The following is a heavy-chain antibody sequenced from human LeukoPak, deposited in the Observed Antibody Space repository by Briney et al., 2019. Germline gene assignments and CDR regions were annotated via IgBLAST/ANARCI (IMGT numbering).Heavy chain of an antibody. CDR1: GYTFTGYY. J-gene: IGHJ6*02. CDR2: INPNSGGT. V-gene: IGHV1-2*02. Sequence: ASVKVSCKASGYTFTGYYMHWVRQAPGQGLEWMGWINPNSGGTNYAQKFQGRVTMTRDTSISTAYMELSRLRSDDTAVYYCARDHYYDTSYGMDVWGQGTTVTVSS. D-gene: IGHD3-22*01. CDR3: ARDHYYDTSYGMDV.